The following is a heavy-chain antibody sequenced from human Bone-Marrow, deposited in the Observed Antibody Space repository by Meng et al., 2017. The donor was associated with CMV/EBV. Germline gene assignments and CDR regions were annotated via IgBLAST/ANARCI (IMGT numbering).Heavy chain of an antibody. D-gene: IGHD6-19*01. CDR2: ISAYNGNI. CDR3: ARLSGRAVDRGYYYGMDV. J-gene: IGHJ6*02. CDR1: GYTFTSYG. V-gene: IGHV1-18*01. Sequence: ASVKVSCKASGYTFTSYGISWVRQAPGQGLEWMGWISAYNGNINYAQKFQDRVTMTTDTSTSTAYMELRSLRSDDTAVYYCARLSGRAVDRGYYYGMDVWGQGTTVTVSS.